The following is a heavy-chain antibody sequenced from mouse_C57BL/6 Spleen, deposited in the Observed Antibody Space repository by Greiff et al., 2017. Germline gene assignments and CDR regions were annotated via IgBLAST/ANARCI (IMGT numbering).Heavy chain of an antibody. CDR3: ARFMITTAMDY. CDR2: INPNNGGT. J-gene: IGHJ4*01. Sequence: VQLQQSGPELVKPGASVKISCKASGYTFTDYYMNWVKQSHGKSLEWIGDINPNNGGTSYNQKFKGKATLTVDKSSSTAYMDLRSLTSEDSAVYYCARFMITTAMDYWGQGTSVTVSS. D-gene: IGHD2-4*01. V-gene: IGHV1-26*01. CDR1: GYTFTDYY.